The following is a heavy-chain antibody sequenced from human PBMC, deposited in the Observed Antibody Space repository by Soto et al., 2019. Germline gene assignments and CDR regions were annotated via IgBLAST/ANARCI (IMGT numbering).Heavy chain of an antibody. CDR3: ARAYLKDIVVVPAAMGWFDP. J-gene: IGHJ5*02. D-gene: IGHD2-2*01. CDR2: ISYDGSNK. Sequence: QVQLVESGGGVVQPGRSLRLSCAASGFTFSSYAMHWVRQAPGKGLEWVAVISYDGSNKYYADSVKGRFSISRDNSKNPLYLQMNRLRAEDTAVYYCARAYLKDIVVVPAAMGWFDPWGQGTLVTVSS. CDR1: GFTFSSYA. V-gene: IGHV3-30-3*01.